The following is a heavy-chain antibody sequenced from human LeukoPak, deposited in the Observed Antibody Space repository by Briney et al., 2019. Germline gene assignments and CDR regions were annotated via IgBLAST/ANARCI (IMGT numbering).Heavy chain of an antibody. Sequence: SETLSLTCAVYGGSFSSYYWSWIRQPAGKGLEWIGRIYTSGSTNYNPSLKSRVKMSVDTSKNQFSLKLSSVTAADTAVYYCARASTGSFYYFDYWGQGTLVTVSS. CDR3: ARASTGSFYYFDY. CDR1: GGSFSSYY. J-gene: IGHJ4*02. D-gene: IGHD3-10*01. CDR2: IYTSGST. V-gene: IGHV4-59*10.